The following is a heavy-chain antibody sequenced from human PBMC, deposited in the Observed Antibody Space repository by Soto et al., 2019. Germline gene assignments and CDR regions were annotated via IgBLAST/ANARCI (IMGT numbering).Heavy chain of an antibody. CDR2: ISYDGSNK. CDR3: ARAEYLYGDSVSSSGMYV. CDR1: GFTFSSYA. V-gene: IGHV3-30-3*01. Sequence: GGSLRLSCAASGFTFSSYAMHWVRQAPGKGLEWVAVISYDGSNKYYADSVKGRFTISRDNSKNTLYLQMNSLRAEDTAVYYCARAEYLYGDSVSSSGMYVWGQRTTVPVS. D-gene: IGHD4-17*01. J-gene: IGHJ6*02.